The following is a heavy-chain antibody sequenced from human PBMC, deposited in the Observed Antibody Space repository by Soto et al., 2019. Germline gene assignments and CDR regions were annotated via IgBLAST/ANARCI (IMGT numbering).Heavy chain of an antibody. V-gene: IGHV1-69*01. Sequence: QVQLVQSGAEVKKPGSSVKVSCKASGGTFSSYAISWVRQAPGQGLEWMGGIIPISDTTNYAQKFQGRVTITADESTSTAYMELSSLRSEDTAVYYCANSQGSSTSLEIYYYYYYGMDVWGQGTTVTVSS. CDR3: ANSQGSSTSLEIYYYYYYGMDV. CDR2: IIPISDTT. D-gene: IGHD2-2*01. J-gene: IGHJ6*02. CDR1: GGTFSSYA.